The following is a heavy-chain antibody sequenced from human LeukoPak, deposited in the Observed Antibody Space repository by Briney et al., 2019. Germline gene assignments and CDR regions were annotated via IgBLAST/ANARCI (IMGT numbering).Heavy chain of an antibody. D-gene: IGHD6-6*01. J-gene: IGHJ6*03. CDR1: GYTFTSYD. Sequence: ASVKVSCKASGYTFTSYDINWVRQAAGQGLEWMGWMNPNSGNTGYAQKFQGRVTMTRNTSISTAYMELSSLRSEDTAVYYCARGGRYSSSRGYYYYYYMDVWGKGTTVTVSS. CDR3: ARGGRYSSSRGYYYYYYMDV. CDR2: MNPNSGNT. V-gene: IGHV1-8*01.